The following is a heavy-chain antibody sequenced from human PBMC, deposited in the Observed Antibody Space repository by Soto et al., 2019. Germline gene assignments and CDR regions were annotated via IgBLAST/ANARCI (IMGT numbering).Heavy chain of an antibody. Sequence: SETLSLTCTVSGGSTSSGDYYWSWIRQPPGKGLEWIGYIYYSGSTYYNPSLKSRVTISVDTSKNQFSLKLSSVTAADTAVYYCAGSIAAVWGFYGMDVWGQGTTVTVSS. CDR1: GGSTSSGDYY. CDR3: AGSIAAVWGFYGMDV. V-gene: IGHV4-30-4*01. CDR2: IYYSGST. J-gene: IGHJ6*02. D-gene: IGHD6-13*01.